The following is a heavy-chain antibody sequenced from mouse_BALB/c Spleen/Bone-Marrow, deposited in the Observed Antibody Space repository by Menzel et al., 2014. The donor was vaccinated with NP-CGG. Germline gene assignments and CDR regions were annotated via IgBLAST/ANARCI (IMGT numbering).Heavy chain of an antibody. CDR1: GYSFTGYF. J-gene: IGHJ1*01. V-gene: IGHV1-37*01. CDR2: INPYNGDT. Sequence: VQLQQSGPVLVKPGASVKISCKASGYSFTGYFMNWVKQSHGKSLEWIGRINPYNGDTFYKQKFKGKVTLTVDKSSSTAHMELLSLTSEDSAIYYCGRSGYCGSSYFDVWGAGTTVTVSS. D-gene: IGHD1-1*01. CDR3: GRSGYCGSSYFDV.